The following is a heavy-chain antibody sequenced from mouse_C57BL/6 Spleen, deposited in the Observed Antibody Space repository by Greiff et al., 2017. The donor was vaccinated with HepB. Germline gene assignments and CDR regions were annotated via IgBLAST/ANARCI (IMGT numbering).Heavy chain of an antibody. J-gene: IGHJ2*01. CDR2: IDPSDSYT. CDR1: GYTFTSYW. CDR3: ARGDYGSSYEFDY. Sequence: QVQLQQPGAELVMPGASVKLSCKASGYTFTSYWMHWVKQRPGQGLEWIGEIDPSDSYTNYNQKFKGKSTLTVDKSSSTAYMQLSSLTSEDSAVYYCARGDYGSSYEFDYWGQGTTLTVSS. V-gene: IGHV1-69*01. D-gene: IGHD1-1*01.